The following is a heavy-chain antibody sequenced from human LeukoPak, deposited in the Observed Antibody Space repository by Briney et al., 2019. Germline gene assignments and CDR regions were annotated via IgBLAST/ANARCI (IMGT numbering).Heavy chain of an antibody. CDR2: ISSSSSYI. J-gene: IGHJ4*02. CDR3: ARGKRLQGDFDY. V-gene: IGHV3-21*01. CDR1: GFTFSSYS. D-gene: IGHD5-12*01. Sequence: GGSLRLSCAASGFTFSSYSMTWVRQAPGKGLEWVSSISSSSSYIYYADSVKGRFTISRDNAKNSLYLQMNSLRAEDTAVYYCARGKRLQGDFDYWGQGTLVTVSS.